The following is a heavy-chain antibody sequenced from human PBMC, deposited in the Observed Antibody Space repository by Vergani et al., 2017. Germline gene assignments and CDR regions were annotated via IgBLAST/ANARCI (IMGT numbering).Heavy chain of an antibody. Sequence: EVQLVESGGGLVQPGGSLRLSCAASGFTFSSYWMSWVRQAPGKGLEWVANIKQDGSEKYYVDSVKGRFTISRDNAKNSLYLQMNSLRAEDTAVYYCARERSPYSYGYYYWGQGTLVTVSS. J-gene: IGHJ4*02. V-gene: IGHV3-7*03. CDR2: IKQDGSEK. CDR3: ARERSPYSYGYYY. D-gene: IGHD5-18*01. CDR1: GFTFSSYW.